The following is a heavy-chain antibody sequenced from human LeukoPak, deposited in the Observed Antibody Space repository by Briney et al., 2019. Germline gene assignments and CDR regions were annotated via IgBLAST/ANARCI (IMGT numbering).Heavy chain of an antibody. D-gene: IGHD3-10*01. CDR2: VNGDGSYA. J-gene: IGHJ4*02. Sequence: GGSLRLSCAASGFTFSAYWMHWVRQAPGKGRVGVSRVNGDGSYAAYADSVKGRFTISRDNAKNTLYLQSNSLRAEDTAVYYCAREAYDSGSRYFDNWGQGTLVTVSS. CDR1: GFTFSAYW. V-gene: IGHV3-74*01. CDR3: AREAYDSGSRYFDN.